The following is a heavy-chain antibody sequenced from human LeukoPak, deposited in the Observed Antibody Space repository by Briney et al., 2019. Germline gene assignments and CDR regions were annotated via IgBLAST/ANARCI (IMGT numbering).Heavy chain of an antibody. CDR1: GFTFSSYG. D-gene: IGHD3-10*01. Sequence: GGSLRLSCAASGFTFSSYGMSWVRQAPGKGLEWVSAISGSGGSTYYADSVKGRFTISRDNSKNTLYLQMNSLRAEDTAVYYCAKDREGDYGSGSYYFEPLLLPYFDYWGQGTLVTVSS. CDR2: ISGSGGST. V-gene: IGHV3-23*01. J-gene: IGHJ4*02. CDR3: AKDREGDYGSGSYYFEPLLLPYFDY.